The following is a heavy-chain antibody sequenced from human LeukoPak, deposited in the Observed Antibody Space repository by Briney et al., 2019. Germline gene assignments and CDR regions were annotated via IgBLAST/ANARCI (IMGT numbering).Heavy chain of an antibody. J-gene: IGHJ5*02. CDR1: GGSFSTYY. D-gene: IGHD2-2*01. CDR2: INHTGST. CDR3: ARGLGPAANPNWFDP. Sequence: SETLSLNCAVYGGSFSTYYWSWIRQPPGKGLEWIGEINHTGSTNYNPSLKSRVTISVDTSKNQFSLKLSSVTAADTAMYYCARGLGPAANPNWFDPWGQGTLVTVSS. V-gene: IGHV4-34*01.